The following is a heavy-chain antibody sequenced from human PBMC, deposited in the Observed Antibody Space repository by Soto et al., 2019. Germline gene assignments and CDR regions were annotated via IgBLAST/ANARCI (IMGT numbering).Heavy chain of an antibody. CDR1: GGSISSGGYY. V-gene: IGHV4-31*03. D-gene: IGHD3-10*01. Sequence: QVQLQESGPGLVKPSQTLSLTCTVSGGSISSGGYYWSWIRQHPGKGLEWIGYIYYSGSTYYNPSLKSGVTISVDKSKNQFTLKLSSVTAADTAVDYCARDRQGFGEPRGFDYWGQGTLVTVSS. CDR3: ARDRQGFGEPRGFDY. CDR2: IYYSGST. J-gene: IGHJ4*02.